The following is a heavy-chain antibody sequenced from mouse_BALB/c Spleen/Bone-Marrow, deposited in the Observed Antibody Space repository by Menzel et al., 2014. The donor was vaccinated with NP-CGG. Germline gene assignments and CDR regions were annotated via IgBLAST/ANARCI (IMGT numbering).Heavy chain of an antibody. D-gene: IGHD1-1*01. CDR2: IYTGDGDT. Sequence: QVQLQQSGADLVRHGCSVKISCKASGYVFSTYWMHWVQQRPGQGLEWIGQIYTGDGDTYYIGKLKTQVTLTGDKSSSPDYMQLSSLTSENSADLFSARGDIYCTPRGYFDFWGQGTTLTVSS. J-gene: IGHJ2*01. CDR3: ARGDIYCTPRGYFDF. V-gene: IGHV1-80*01. CDR1: GYVFSTYW.